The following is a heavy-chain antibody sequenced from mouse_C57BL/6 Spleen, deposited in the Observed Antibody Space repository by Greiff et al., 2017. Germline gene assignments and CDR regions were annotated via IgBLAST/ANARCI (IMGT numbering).Heavy chain of an antibody. J-gene: IGHJ4*01. CDR2: ISSGGSYT. V-gene: IGHV5-6*01. CDR1: GFTFSSYG. Sequence: DVQLQESGGDLVKPGGSLKLSCAASGFTFSSYGMSWVRQTPDKRLEWVATISSGGSYTYYPDSVKGRFTISRDNAKNTLYLQMSSLKSEDTAMYYCARGRDDYAMDYWGQGTSVTVSS. D-gene: IGHD3-3*01. CDR3: ARGRDDYAMDY.